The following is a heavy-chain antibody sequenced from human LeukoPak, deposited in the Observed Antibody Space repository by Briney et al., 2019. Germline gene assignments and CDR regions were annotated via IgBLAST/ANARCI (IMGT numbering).Heavy chain of an antibody. CDR1: EFTFSSYA. CDR3: AKDRSAWYKEGMDV. V-gene: IGHV3-23*01. D-gene: IGHD1-1*01. Sequence: GGSLRLSCAASEFTFSSYAMNWVRQAPGKGLESVSAISGSGATTYYADSVKGRFTISRDNSKNTLYLQMNSLRAEDTAVYYCAKDRSAWYKEGMDVWGQGTTVTVPS. J-gene: IGHJ6*02. CDR2: ISGSGATT.